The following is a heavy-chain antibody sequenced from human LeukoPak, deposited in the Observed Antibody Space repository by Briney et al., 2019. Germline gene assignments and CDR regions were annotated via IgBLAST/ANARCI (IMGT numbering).Heavy chain of an antibody. Sequence: PGGSLRLSCSASGFIFSTFGMHWVRQAPGKGLKWVAAISSGGHTNKVADSVKGRFTISRDNPKDTLYLQMDSLGEDDTAVYYCAKEVGAYNAFDVWGRGTMVTVSS. V-gene: IGHV3-30*18. D-gene: IGHD4-17*01. CDR3: AKEVGAYNAFDV. CDR2: ISSGGHTN. CDR1: GFIFSTFG. J-gene: IGHJ3*01.